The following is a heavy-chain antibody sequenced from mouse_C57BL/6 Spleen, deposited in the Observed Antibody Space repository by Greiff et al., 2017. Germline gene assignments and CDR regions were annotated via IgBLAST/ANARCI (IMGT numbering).Heavy chain of an antibody. CDR1: GYSFTDYN. Sequence: VQLKQPGPELVKPGASVKISCKASGYSFTDYNMNWVKQSNGKSLEWIGVINPNYGTTSYNQKFKGKATLTVDQSSSTAYMQLNSLTSEDSAVYDCARSHYCGSSYGYFDVWGTGTTVTVSS. D-gene: IGHD1-1*01. V-gene: IGHV1-39*01. CDR3: ARSHYCGSSYGYFDV. J-gene: IGHJ1*03. CDR2: INPNYGTT.